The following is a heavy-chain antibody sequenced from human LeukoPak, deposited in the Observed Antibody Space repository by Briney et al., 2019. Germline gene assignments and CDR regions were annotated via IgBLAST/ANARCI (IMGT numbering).Heavy chain of an antibody. CDR3: AKAASSSWPSYYYGMDV. D-gene: IGHD6-13*01. CDR1: GFTFSSYS. CDR2: ITGSGGNT. J-gene: IGHJ6*02. V-gene: IGHV3-23*01. Sequence: GGSLRLSCAASGFTFSSYSMNWVRQAPGKGLEWVSVITGSGGNTYYADSVKGRFTISKDNSKNTVYLQMSSLRVDDTAVYYCAKAASSSWPSYYYGMDVWGRGTTVTVSS.